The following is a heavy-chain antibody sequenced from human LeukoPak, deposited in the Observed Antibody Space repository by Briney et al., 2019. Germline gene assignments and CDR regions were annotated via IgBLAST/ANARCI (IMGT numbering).Heavy chain of an antibody. Sequence: SETLSLTCSVSGGSISSRNYYWGSIRLPPGKKLQWIGSIYYSGGTYYNPSLKSRVTISVDTSKNQFSLKLNSVTAADTAVYYCATRSYYDTSGVYGMDVWGQGTTVTVSS. J-gene: IGHJ6*02. V-gene: IGHV4-39*01. D-gene: IGHD3-22*01. CDR2: IYYSGGT. CDR1: GGSISSRNYY. CDR3: ATRSYYDTSGVYGMDV.